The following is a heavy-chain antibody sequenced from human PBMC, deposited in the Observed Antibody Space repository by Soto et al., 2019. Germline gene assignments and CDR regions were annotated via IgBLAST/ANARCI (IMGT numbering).Heavy chain of an antibody. CDR2: INSDGSST. Sequence: PWWSLRLSCASCVFTFNIYVMQWVRQAPGKGLVWVSRINSDGSSTSYADSVKCRFTISRDNAKNTLYLQMNSLSAEDTAVYYCARVLHRINRNYGTDGLGVRGQRLTVTLSS. CDR1: VFTFNIYV. D-gene: IGHD1-7*01. J-gene: IGHJ6*02. V-gene: IGHV3-74*01. CDR3: ARVLHRINRNYGTDGLGV.